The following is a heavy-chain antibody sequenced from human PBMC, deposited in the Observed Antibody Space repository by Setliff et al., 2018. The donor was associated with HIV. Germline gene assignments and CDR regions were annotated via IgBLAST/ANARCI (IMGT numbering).Heavy chain of an antibody. Sequence: KPSETLSLTCAVYGGSFSDSYYNWIRQPLGKGREWIGEISHTGRANYNSSLKSRVTMSVDTSTSQISLTLSSLTAADTAVYYCARDQRLPGVQPPYWYFDLWGRGTLVTVSS. J-gene: IGHJ2*01. D-gene: IGHD7-27*01. CDR3: ARDQRLPGVQPPYWYFDL. CDR1: GGSFSDSY. V-gene: IGHV4-34*01. CDR2: ISHTGRA.